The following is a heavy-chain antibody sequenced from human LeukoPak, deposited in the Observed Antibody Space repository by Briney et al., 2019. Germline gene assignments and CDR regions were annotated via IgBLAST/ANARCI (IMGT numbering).Heavy chain of an antibody. D-gene: IGHD6-13*01. CDR2: XXTSGST. V-gene: IGHV4-4*07. CDR3: ARVGVAAAGIVKSGWFDP. CDR1: GGSISSXY. Sequence: XETXXLTCTVSGGSISSXYWSWXRXPAGKXLEWXXRXXTSGSTNYNPSLKSRVTMSVDTSKNQFSLKLSSVTAADTAVYYCARVGVAAAGIVKSGWFDPWGQGTLVTVSS. J-gene: IGHJ5*02.